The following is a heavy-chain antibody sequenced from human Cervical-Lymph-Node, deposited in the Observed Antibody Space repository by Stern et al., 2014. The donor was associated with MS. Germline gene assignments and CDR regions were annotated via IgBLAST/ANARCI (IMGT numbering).Heavy chain of an antibody. V-gene: IGHV1-24*01. Sequence: VQLEESGAEVKKPGASVKVSCKVSGYTLTELSMHWVRQDPGKGLEWMGGFDPEDGETIYAQKFQGRVTMTEDTSTDTAYMELSSLRSEDTAVYYCATDRDDFRSGYSAPTKGYGLDVWGQGTTVTVTS. CDR2: FDPEDGET. CDR3: ATDRDDFRSGYSAPTKGYGLDV. D-gene: IGHD3-3*01. CDR1: GYTLTELS. J-gene: IGHJ6*02.